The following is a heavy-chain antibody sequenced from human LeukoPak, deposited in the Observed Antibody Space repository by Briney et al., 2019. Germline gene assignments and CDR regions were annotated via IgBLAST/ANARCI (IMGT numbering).Heavy chain of an antibody. CDR2: IYYSGNT. J-gene: IGHJ4*02. Sequence: SETLSLTCTVSGGSISTSDYYWGWIRQPPGKGLEWIGNIYYSGNTYYNPSLKSRVTMSVDTSKDQFSLRLSSVTPEDTAVYYCARDTGKAGTGYFDYWGQGTLVTVSS. V-gene: IGHV4-39*07. CDR1: GGSISTSDYY. D-gene: IGHD6-19*01. CDR3: ARDTGKAGTGYFDY.